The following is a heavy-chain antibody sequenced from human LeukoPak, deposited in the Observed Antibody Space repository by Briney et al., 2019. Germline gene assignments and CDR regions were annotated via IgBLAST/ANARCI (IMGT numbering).Heavy chain of an antibody. CDR2: IYYSEST. J-gene: IGHJ5*02. CDR3: ARQTIVVVEVGWFDP. Sequence: SETLSLTCTVPGGSISSSSYYWGWIRQPPGKGLEWIGSIYYSESTHYNPSLKSRVTISVDTSKNQFSLRLSSVTAADTAVYYCARQTIVVVEVGWFDPWGQGTLVTVSS. V-gene: IGHV4-39*01. CDR1: GGSISSSSYY. D-gene: IGHD2-2*01.